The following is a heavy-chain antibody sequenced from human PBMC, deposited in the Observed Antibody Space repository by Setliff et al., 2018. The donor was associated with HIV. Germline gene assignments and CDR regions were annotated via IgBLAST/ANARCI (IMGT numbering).Heavy chain of an antibody. Sequence: GESLKISCEASGYTFTNYWIGCVRQMPGKGLEWMGIIYPGDSEIIYSPSFQGQVTISADKSITTAYLQWSRLKASDTAIYYCVRHRSAVAGTRIGYCYYMDVWGKGTTVTVSS. CDR3: VRHRSAVAGTRIGYCYYMDV. J-gene: IGHJ6*03. V-gene: IGHV5-51*01. D-gene: IGHD6-19*01. CDR1: GYTFTNYW. CDR2: IYPGDSEI.